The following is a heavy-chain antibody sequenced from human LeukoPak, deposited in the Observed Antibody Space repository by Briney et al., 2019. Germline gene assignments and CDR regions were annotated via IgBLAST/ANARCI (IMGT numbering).Heavy chain of an antibody. J-gene: IGHJ4*02. D-gene: IGHD3-16*02. CDR2: FYYSGSS. V-gene: IGHV4-39*07. CDR3: ARGLAYYDNVWGSYRPNYFDY. CDR1: SGSISSRSYF. Sequence: SETLSLTCTVSSGSISSRSYFWGWIRQPPGKGLEWIGSFYYSGSSYYNPSLKRRVTMSVDTSKNQFSLKLSSVTAADTAVYYCARGLAYYDNVWGSYRPNYFDYWGQGTLVTVSS.